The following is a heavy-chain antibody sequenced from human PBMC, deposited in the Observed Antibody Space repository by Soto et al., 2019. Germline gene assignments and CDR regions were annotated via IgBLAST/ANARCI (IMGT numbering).Heavy chain of an antibody. D-gene: IGHD3-22*01. CDR3: ARDRTRADYYDSSGYYSYYYGMDV. V-gene: IGHV1-69*13. CDR2: IIPIFGTA. CDR1: GGTFSSYA. Sequence: SVKVSCKASGGTFSSYAISWVRQASGQGLEWMGGIIPIFGTANYAQKFQGRVTITADESTSTAYMELSSLRSEDTAVYYCARDRTRADYYDSSGYYSYYYGMDVWG. J-gene: IGHJ6*02.